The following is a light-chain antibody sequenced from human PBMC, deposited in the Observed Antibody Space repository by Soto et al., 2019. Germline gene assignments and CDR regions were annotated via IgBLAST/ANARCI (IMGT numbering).Light chain of an antibody. V-gene: IGLV4-60*03. CDR3: ETWDSNTPRV. CDR1: SGHSSYI. CDR2: LEGSGSY. J-gene: IGLJ2*01. Sequence: QPVLTQSSSASASLGSSVKLTCTLSSGHSSYIIAWHQQQPGKAPRYLMKLEGSGSYNKGSGVPDRFSGSSSGADRYLTISNLQSEDEADYYCETWDSNTPRVFGGGTQLTVL.